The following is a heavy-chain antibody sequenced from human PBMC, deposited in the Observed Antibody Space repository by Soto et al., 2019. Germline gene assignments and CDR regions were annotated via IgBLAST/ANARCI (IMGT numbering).Heavy chain of an antibody. D-gene: IGHD2-2*01. CDR1: GGSISSYY. J-gene: IGHJ5*02. Sequence: QVQLQESGPGLVKPSETLSLTCTVSGGSISSYYWSWIRQPAGKGLEWIGRIYTSGSTNYNPSLKSRVTMSVDTSKNQFSLKLSSVTAADTAVYYCARELVVPAAIDWFDPWGQGTLVTVSS. CDR3: ARELVVPAAIDWFDP. V-gene: IGHV4-4*07. CDR2: IYTSGST.